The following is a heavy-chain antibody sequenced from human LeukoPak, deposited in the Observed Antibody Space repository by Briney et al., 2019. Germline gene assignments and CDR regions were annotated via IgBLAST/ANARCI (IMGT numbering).Heavy chain of an antibody. Sequence: PSETLSLTCTVSGGSISSYYWSWIRQPAGKGLEWIGRIYTSGSTNYNPSLKSRVTMSVDTSKNQFSLKLSSVTAADTAVYYCARAIGEDDSSGYYPAWFDPWGQGTLVTVSS. CDR1: GGSISSYY. CDR3: ARAIGEDDSSGYYPAWFDP. D-gene: IGHD3-22*01. CDR2: IYTSGST. V-gene: IGHV4-4*07. J-gene: IGHJ5*02.